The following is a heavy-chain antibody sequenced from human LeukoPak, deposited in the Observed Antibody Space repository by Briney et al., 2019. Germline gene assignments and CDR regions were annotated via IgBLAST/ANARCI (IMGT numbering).Heavy chain of an antibody. CDR1: GFTFSSYG. CDR3: AKDHTYYYDSSGYP. CDR2: ISGSGGST. D-gene: IGHD3-22*01. J-gene: IGHJ5*02. V-gene: IGHV3-23*01. Sequence: GGFLRLSCAASGFTFSSYGMHWVRQAPGKGLEWVSAISGSGGSTYYADSVKGRFTISRDNSKNTLYLQMNSLRAEDTAVYYCAKDHTYYYDSSGYPWGQGTLVTVCS.